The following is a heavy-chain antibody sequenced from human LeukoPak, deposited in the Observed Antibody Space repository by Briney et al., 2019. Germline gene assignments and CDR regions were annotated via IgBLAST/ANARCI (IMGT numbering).Heavy chain of an antibody. Sequence: SETLSLTCTVSGVSISSYHWSWIRQPPVEGLEWIGYIYNSGSTNYNPSLKSRVTISVDTSKNQVSLKLSSVTAADTAVYYCARKDGDYWGQGILVTVSS. V-gene: IGHV4-59*01. CDR3: ARKDGDY. D-gene: IGHD2-15*01. CDR2: IYNSGST. J-gene: IGHJ4*02. CDR1: GVSISSYH.